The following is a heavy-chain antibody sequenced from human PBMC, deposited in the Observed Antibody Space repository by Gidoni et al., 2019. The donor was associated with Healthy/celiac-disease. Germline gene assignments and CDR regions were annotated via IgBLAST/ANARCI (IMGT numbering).Heavy chain of an antibody. CDR2: ISYDGSNR. Sequence: QVQLVASGGGVVQPGRSLSLPCAASGFTFCSYAMHWVRQAPGKGLWLVAVISYDGSNRYYADSVKGRFTISRDNSKNTLYLQMNSLRAEDTAVYYCARGINGMDGWGQGTTVTVSS. V-gene: IGHV3-30-3*01. J-gene: IGHJ6*02. CDR3: ARGINGMDG. CDR1: GFTFCSYA.